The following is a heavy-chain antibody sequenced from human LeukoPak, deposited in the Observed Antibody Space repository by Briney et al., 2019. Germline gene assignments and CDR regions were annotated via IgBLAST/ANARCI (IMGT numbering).Heavy chain of an antibody. V-gene: IGHV3-23*01. J-gene: IGHJ4*02. Sequence: GGSLRLSCEASEFTFSNYWMSWVRQAPGKGLEWVSTISGSGGSTYYADSVKGQFTISRDNSKNTLYLQMNSLRAEDTAVYYCARDLSIGAADTGGQGTLVTVSS. CDR2: ISGSGGST. CDR1: EFTFSNYW. CDR3: ARDLSIGAADT. D-gene: IGHD6-13*01.